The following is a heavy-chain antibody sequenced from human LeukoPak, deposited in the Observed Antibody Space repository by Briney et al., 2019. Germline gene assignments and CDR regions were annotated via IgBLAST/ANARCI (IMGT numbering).Heavy chain of an antibody. J-gene: IGHJ4*02. CDR1: GFTFSSSA. Sequence: GGSLTLSCAASGFTFSSSAMSWVRQAPGRGLEWVSALSVSGGSTYYADSVKGRFTISRDNSKNTLYLQMNSLRADDTAVYYCAKEYNLGYWGQGTLVTVSS. CDR2: LSVSGGST. CDR3: AKEYNLGY. V-gene: IGHV3-23*01. D-gene: IGHD1-1*01.